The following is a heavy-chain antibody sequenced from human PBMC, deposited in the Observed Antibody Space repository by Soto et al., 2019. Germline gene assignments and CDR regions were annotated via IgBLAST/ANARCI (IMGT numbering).Heavy chain of an antibody. Sequence: QVHLQESGPGLVKPSQTLSLTCTVSGGSFTSSAYYWSWIRQLPGKGLAWIGDIFHTGTTNYNPSLKSRVTISIERSDNQLSLELRSVTAADTAVYHCARLLRTTFGTVDIWGQGTMVAVSS. CDR1: GGSFTSSAYY. J-gene: IGHJ3*02. D-gene: IGHD3-16*01. CDR3: ARLLRTTFGTVDI. V-gene: IGHV4-31*03. CDR2: IFHTGTT.